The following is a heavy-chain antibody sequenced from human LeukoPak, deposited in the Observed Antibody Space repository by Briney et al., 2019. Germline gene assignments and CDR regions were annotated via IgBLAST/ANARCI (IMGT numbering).Heavy chain of an antibody. Sequence: GGSLRLSCAASGFTFSSYAMSWVRQAPGKGLEWVSAISGSGGSTYYADSVKGRFTNSRDNSKNTLYLQMNSLRAEDTAVYYCAKDPRYYDFWSGSDYWGQGTLVTVSS. D-gene: IGHD3-3*01. CDR1: GFTFSSYA. CDR2: ISGSGGST. CDR3: AKDPRYYDFWSGSDY. J-gene: IGHJ4*02. V-gene: IGHV3-23*01.